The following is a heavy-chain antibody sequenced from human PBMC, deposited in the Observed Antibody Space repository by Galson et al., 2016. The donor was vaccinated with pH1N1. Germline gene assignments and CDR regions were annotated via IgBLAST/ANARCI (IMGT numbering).Heavy chain of an antibody. D-gene: IGHD5-12*01. CDR1: GYTLIGYY. J-gene: IGHJ5*02. CDR2: IKPNSGGT. V-gene: IGHV1-2*02. Sequence: SVKVSCKASGYTLIGYYINWVRQAPGQGLEWMGWIKPNSGGTNYAQKFQGRVTMTSDTSISTAYMELSRLRSDDTAVYYCGRVAHGGYVGWFDPWGQGTLVTVSS. CDR3: GRVAHGGYVGWFDP.